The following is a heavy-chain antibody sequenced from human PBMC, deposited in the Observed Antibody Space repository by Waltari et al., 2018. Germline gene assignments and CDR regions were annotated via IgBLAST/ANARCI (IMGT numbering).Heavy chain of an antibody. CDR1: GGSFSGYY. Sequence: QVQLQQWGAGLLKPSETLSLTCAVYGGSFSGYYWSWIRQPPGKGLEWIGEINHMGRTTYNPSVKSRVTISVDTSKNQFSLKLSAVTAADTAVYYCARLRRGSYYFDYWGQGTLVTVSS. V-gene: IGHV4-34*01. CDR2: INHMGRT. D-gene: IGHD1-26*01. J-gene: IGHJ4*02. CDR3: ARLRRGSYYFDY.